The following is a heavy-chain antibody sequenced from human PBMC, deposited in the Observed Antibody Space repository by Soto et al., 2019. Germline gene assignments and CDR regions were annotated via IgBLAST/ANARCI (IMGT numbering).Heavy chain of an antibody. CDR1: GYSFTSYC. V-gene: IGHV5-51*01. Sequence: GESLKISCKGSGYSFTSYCIGWVRQMPGKGLEWMGIIYPGDSDTRYSPSFEGQVTISADKSISTTYLQWSSLKASDTAMYYCTRPSIIPTSWGAFDIWGQGTMVTVSS. D-gene: IGHD3-16*01. CDR3: TRPSIIPTSWGAFDI. J-gene: IGHJ3*02. CDR2: IYPGDSDT.